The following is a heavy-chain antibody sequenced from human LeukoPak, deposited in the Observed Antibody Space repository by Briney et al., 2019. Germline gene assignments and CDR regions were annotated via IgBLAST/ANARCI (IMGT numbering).Heavy chain of an antibody. V-gene: IGHV3-48*04. CDR1: GFTFSSYS. CDR3: ARLLWFGEVYGMDV. CDR2: ISSSSSTI. D-gene: IGHD3-10*01. Sequence: SGGSLRLSCAASGFTFSSYSMNWVRQAPGKGLEWVSYISSSSSTIYYADSVKGRFTISRDNAKNSLYLQMNSLRAEDTAVYYCARLLWFGEVYGMDVWGQGTTVTVSS. J-gene: IGHJ6*02.